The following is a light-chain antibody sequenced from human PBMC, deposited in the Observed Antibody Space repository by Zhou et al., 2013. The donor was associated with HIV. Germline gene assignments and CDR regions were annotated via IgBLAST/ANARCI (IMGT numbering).Light chain of an antibody. CDR1: QGISNY. Sequence: DIQMTQSPSAMSASVGDRVTITCRASQGISNYLAWFQQKPGKVPKRLMYVVSSLQSGVPSRFSGSGSGTDFTLTISSLQPEDFASYYCQQSYSTPYTFGQGTNLEIK. CDR2: VVS. V-gene: IGKV1-17*03. J-gene: IGKJ2*01. CDR3: QQSYSTPYT.